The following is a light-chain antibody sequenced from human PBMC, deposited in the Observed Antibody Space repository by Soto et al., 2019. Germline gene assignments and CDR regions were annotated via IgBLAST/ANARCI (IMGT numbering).Light chain of an antibody. CDR3: AAWDDSLNGRGV. J-gene: IGLJ3*02. CDR1: TSNIGNNV. Sequence: VLTQPPSASGTPGQRVTISCSGSTSNIGNNVVNWYQQRPGTAPKLLISTNNQRPSGVPDRFSGSKSGTSASLTITGLQSDDEADYYCAAWDDSLNGRGVFGGGTKLTVL. CDR2: TNN. V-gene: IGLV1-44*01.